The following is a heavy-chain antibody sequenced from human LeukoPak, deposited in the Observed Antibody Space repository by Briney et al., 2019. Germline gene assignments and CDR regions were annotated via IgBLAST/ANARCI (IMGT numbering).Heavy chain of an antibody. V-gene: IGHV3-21*01. D-gene: IGHD2-15*01. CDR3: ARDYCSDGSCYLYGY. J-gene: IGHJ4*02. CDR2: ISSSSSYI. Sequence: GGSLRLSCAASGFTFSNAWMSWVRQAPGKGLEWVSSISSSSSYIYYADSVKGRFTISRDNAKNSLYLQMNSLRAEDTAVYYCARDYCSDGSCYLYGYWGQGTLVTVSS. CDR1: GFTFSNAW.